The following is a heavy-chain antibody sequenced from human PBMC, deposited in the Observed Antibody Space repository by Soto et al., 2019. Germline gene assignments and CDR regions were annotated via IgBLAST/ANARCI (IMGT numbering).Heavy chain of an antibody. CDR2: IIPIFGTA. V-gene: IGHV1-69*13. D-gene: IGHD3-10*01. CDR1: GGTFSSYA. CDR3: ARGKSGPAPGAWFDP. Sequence: ASVKVSCKASGGTFSSYAISWVRQAPGQGLEWMGGIIPIFGTANYAQKFQGRVTITADESTSTAYMELSSLRSEDTAVYYCARGKSGPAPGAWFDPWGQGTLVTVSS. J-gene: IGHJ5*02.